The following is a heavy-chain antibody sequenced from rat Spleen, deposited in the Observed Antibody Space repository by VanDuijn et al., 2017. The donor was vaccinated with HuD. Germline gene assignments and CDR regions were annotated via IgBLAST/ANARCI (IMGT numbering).Heavy chain of an antibody. J-gene: IGHJ2*01. CDR3: ARHGGDSKYYFDH. CDR1: GFTFSDYY. V-gene: IGHV5-7*01. Sequence: EVQLVESGGGLVQPGRSLKLSCAASGFTFSDYYMAWVRQAPTKGLEWVASISYDGSSIYYRDSVKGRFTISRDNAKATLYLEIDSLRSEDTATYYCARHGGDSKYYFDHWGQGVMVTVSS. CDR2: ISYDGSSI. D-gene: IGHD1-1*01.